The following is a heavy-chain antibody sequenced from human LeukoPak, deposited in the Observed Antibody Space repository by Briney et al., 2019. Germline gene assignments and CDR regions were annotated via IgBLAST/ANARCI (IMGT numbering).Heavy chain of an antibody. J-gene: IGHJ5*02. D-gene: IGHD1-20*01. CDR2: IWYDGSNK. V-gene: IGHV3-33*01. CDR3: ASFITGTTS. Sequence: PGRSLRLSCAASGFTISSYGMHWVRQAPGKGLEWVAVIWYDGSNKYYADSVKGRFTISRDNSKNTLYLQMNSLRAEDTAVYYCASFITGTTSWGQGTLVTVSS. CDR1: GFTISSYG.